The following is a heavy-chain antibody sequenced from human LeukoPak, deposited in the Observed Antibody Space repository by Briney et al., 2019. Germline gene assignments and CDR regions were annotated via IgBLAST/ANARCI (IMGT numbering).Heavy chain of an antibody. CDR2: VSNDGTYT. J-gene: IGHJ1*01. CDR3: AITVDCRATTDCYSYFHH. Sequence: GGSLRLSCAASGFIFDDYAMHWVRQAPGKGLVWVSRVSNDGTYTEYADSVKGRFTISRDNAKDTLYLQVNSLRAEDTAVYYCAITVDCRATTDCYSYFHHWGQGTLVTVSS. D-gene: IGHD2-21*02. V-gene: IGHV3-74*03. CDR1: GFIFDDYA.